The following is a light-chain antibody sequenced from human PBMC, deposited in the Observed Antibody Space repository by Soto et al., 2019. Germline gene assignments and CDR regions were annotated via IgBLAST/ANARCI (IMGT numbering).Light chain of an antibody. CDR2: AAS. CDR3: QNYNSAPQIT. Sequence: DIQMTQSPSSLSASVGDRVTITCRASQTIGIFLNWYQHKPGKAPMLLIYAASSLQSGAPSRFSGSGSGTDFTPTISSLQPEDVATYYCQNYNSAPQITFGQGTRLEIK. V-gene: IGKV1-39*01. CDR1: QTIGIF. J-gene: IGKJ5*01.